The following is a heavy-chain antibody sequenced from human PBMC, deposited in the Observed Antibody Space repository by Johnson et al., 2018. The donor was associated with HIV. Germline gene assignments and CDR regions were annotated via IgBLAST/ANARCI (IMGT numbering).Heavy chain of an antibody. CDR3: AREVRYTSWSFDI. D-gene: IGHD6-19*01. CDR1: GFTVSSNS. V-gene: IGHV3-66*01. CDR2: IYSGGST. J-gene: IGHJ3*02. Sequence: MQLVESGGGLVQPGWSLRLSCAASGFTVSSNSMSLVRQAPGQGLEWVSVIYSGGSTYSADSVKARFTISRDNSKNTLYLQLNSLRAEDTAVYYCAREVRYTSWSFDIWGQGTMVTVSS.